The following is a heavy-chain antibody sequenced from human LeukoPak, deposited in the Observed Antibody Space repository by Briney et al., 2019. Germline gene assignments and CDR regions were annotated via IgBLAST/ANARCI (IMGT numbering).Heavy chain of an antibody. Sequence: GGSLRLSCAASGFTFSSYAMSWVRQAPGKGLEWVSAISGSGGSTYYADSVKGRFTISRDNSKNTLHLQMNSLRAEDTAVYYCAKDGRSITMVRGVSTEYWGQGTLVTVSS. CDR1: GFTFSSYA. CDR3: AKDGRSITMVRGVSTEY. J-gene: IGHJ4*02. D-gene: IGHD3-10*01. CDR2: ISGSGGST. V-gene: IGHV3-23*01.